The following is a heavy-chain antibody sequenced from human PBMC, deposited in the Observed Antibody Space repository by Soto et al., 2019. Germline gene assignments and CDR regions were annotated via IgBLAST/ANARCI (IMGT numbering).Heavy chain of an antibody. CDR1: GGSISSYY. Sequence: SSETLSLTCTVSGGSISSYYWSWIRQPPGKGPEWIGYIYYSGSTNYNPSLKSRVTISVDTSKNQFSLKLSSVTAADTAVYYCASCSGGSCYPSPYYYYGMDVWGQGTTVTVSS. CDR2: IYYSGST. V-gene: IGHV4-59*01. J-gene: IGHJ6*02. D-gene: IGHD2-15*01. CDR3: ASCSGGSCYPSPYYYYGMDV.